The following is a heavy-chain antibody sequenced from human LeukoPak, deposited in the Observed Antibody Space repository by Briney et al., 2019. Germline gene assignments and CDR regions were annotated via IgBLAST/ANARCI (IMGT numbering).Heavy chain of an antibody. V-gene: IGHV1-18*01. CDR3: ARDPDSGYDQGGYYCYGMDV. D-gene: IGHD5-12*01. Sequence: ASVKVSCKASGYTFTSYGISWVRQAPGQGLEWMGWISAYNGNTNYAQKLQGRVTMTTDTSTSTAYMELRSLRSDDTAVYYCARDPDSGYDQGGYYCYGMDVWGQGTTVTVSS. CDR1: GYTFTSYG. J-gene: IGHJ6*02. CDR2: ISAYNGNT.